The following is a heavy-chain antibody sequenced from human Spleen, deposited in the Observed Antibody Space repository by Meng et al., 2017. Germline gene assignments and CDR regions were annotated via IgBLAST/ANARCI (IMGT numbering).Heavy chain of an antibody. J-gene: IGHJ4*02. Sequence: SLKISCAASGFTFDDYAMHWVRQAPGKGLEWVSGISWNSGSIGYADSVKGRFTISRDNAKNSLYLQMNSLRAEDTAVYYCARDGDGYNIGYYFDYWGQGTLVTGAS. D-gene: IGHD5-24*01. V-gene: IGHV3-9*01. CDR1: GFTFDDYA. CDR3: ARDGDGYNIGYYFDY. CDR2: ISWNSGSI.